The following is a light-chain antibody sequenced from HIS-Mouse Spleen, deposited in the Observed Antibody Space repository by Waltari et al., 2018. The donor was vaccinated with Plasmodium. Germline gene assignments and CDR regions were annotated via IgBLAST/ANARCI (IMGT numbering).Light chain of an antibody. V-gene: IGLV2-14*03. CDR3: SSYTSSSTLNYV. J-gene: IGLJ1*01. CDR1: SSDVGGYNY. CDR2: DVS. Sequence: QSALPQPASVSGSPGQSITISCTGTSSDVGGYNYVSWYQQHPGKAPKLMIYDVSNRPEGVSNRFSGAKSGNTASLTISGLQAEDEADYYCSSYTSSSTLNYVFGTGTKVTVL.